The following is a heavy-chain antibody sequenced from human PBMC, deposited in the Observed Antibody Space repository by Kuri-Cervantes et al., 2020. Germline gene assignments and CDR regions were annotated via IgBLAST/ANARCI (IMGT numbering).Heavy chain of an antibody. CDR1: GFTFSTYS. CDR3: AREDGIAGATSAFDI. V-gene: IGHV3-21*01. Sequence: LSLTCAASGFTFSTYSMNWLRQAPGKGLEWVSSINTYSNYIYYTDSVKGRFTISRDNAKNSLYLQMNSLRADDTAVYYSAREDGIAGATSAFDIWGQGTMVTVSS. D-gene: IGHD1-26*01. CDR2: INTYSNYI. J-gene: IGHJ3*02.